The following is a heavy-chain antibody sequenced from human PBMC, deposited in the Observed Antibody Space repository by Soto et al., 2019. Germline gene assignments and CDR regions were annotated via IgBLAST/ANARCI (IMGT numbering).Heavy chain of an antibody. CDR2: IYHSGST. J-gene: IGHJ6*02. CDR1: GGSIISGDW. Sequence: SETLYLTCAVSGGSIISGDWWSRVRQPPGNGLEWIGEIYHSGSTNYNPSLKSRVTISVDKSKNQFSLKLSSVTAADTAVYYCARDRLVRGVIIRYFSYYGMDVWGQGTTVTVSS. D-gene: IGHD3-10*01. V-gene: IGHV4-4*02. CDR3: ARDRLVRGVIIRYFSYYGMDV.